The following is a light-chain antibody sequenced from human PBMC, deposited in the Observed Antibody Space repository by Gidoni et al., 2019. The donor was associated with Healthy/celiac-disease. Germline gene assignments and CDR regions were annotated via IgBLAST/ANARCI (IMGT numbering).Light chain of an antibody. J-gene: IGKJ1*01. CDR3: QRYGSSRM. V-gene: IGKV3-20*01. Sequence: IVLTQSPGTLSLSPGERATLSCRASQSVSSSYLAWYQQTPGQAPRLLIYGASSRATGIPDRFSGSGSGTEFTLTISRLEPEDFAVYYCQRYGSSRMFGQGTKVEIK. CDR2: GAS. CDR1: QSVSSSY.